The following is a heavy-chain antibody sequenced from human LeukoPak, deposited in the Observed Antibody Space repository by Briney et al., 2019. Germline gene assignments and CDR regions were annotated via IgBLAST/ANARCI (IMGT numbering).Heavy chain of an antibody. CDR3: ALVVGATPFHAFDI. D-gene: IGHD1-26*01. CDR2: INPNSGGT. V-gene: IGHV1-2*06. Sequence: ASVKVSCKASGYTLTDYYMHWVRQAPGQGLEWMGRINPNSGGTNYAQKFQGRVTMTRDTSISTVYMELSRLRSDDTAVYYCALVVGATPFHAFDIWGQGTMVTVSS. J-gene: IGHJ3*02. CDR1: GYTLTDYY.